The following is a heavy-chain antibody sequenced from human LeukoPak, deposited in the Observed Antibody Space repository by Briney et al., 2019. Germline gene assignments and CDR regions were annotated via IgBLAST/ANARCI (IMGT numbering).Heavy chain of an antibody. D-gene: IGHD2-8*01. CDR2: FDPEDGET. J-gene: IGHJ3*02. V-gene: IGHV1-24*01. CDR3: ATQWSNRPLKYAFDI. Sequence: ASVKVSCKVSGYTLTELSMHWVRQAPGKGLEWMGGFDPEDGETIYAQKFQGRVTMTEDTSTDTAYMELSSLRSEDTAVYYCATQWSNRPLKYAFDIWGQGTTVTVSS. CDR1: GYTLTELS.